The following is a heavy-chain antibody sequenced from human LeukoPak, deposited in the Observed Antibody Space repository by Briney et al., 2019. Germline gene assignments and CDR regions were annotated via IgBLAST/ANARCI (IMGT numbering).Heavy chain of an antibody. Sequence: GESLRLSCTASGFTFSNFWMGWVRQAPGKGLEWVANIKQDETEKFYLGSVKGRFTISRDNAKNSLYLQMNSLRAEDTAVYYCARAARPTSDTSGSYWYYFDCWGQGILVTVSS. V-gene: IGHV3-7*03. CDR2: IKQDETEK. CDR1: GFTFSNFW. CDR3: ARAARPTSDTSGSYWYYFDC. D-gene: IGHD3-22*01. J-gene: IGHJ4*02.